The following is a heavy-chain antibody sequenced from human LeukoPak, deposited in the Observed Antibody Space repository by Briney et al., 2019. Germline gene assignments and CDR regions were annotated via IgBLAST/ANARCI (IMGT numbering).Heavy chain of an antibody. D-gene: IGHD6-13*01. V-gene: IGHV3-30-3*01. CDR3: ARSYSSSWYEAFDI. Sequence: PGGSLRLSCAASGFTFSSYAMHWVRQAPGKGLEWVAVISYDGSNKYYADSVKGRFTISRDNSKNTLYLQMNSLRAEDTAAYYCARSYSSSWYEAFDIWGQGTMVTVSS. J-gene: IGHJ3*02. CDR2: ISYDGSNK. CDR1: GFTFSSYA.